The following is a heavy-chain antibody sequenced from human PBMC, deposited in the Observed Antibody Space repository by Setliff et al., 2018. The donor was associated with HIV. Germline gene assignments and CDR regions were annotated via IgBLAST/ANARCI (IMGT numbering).Heavy chain of an antibody. J-gene: IGHJ4*02. CDR2: IGRTPGTI. CDR1: GFNFEEYG. D-gene: IGHD3-3*01. V-gene: IGHV3-23*01. Sequence: PGGSLRLSCEGSGFNFEEYGMSWVRQTPGKGLEWVSAIGRTPGTIYYADSVKGRFAISRDNSMNTLSLQMNSLRAEDTAVYYCGIRISISVIWTFDYWGQGMLVTVSS. CDR3: GIRISISVIWTFDY.